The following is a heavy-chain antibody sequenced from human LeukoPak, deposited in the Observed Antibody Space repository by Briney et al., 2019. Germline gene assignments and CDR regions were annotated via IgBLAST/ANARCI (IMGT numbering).Heavy chain of an antibody. Sequence: SVKVSCKASGGTFSGYAISWVRQAPGQGLEWMGGIIPIFGTANYAQKFQGRVTITADESTSTAYMELSSLRSEDTAVYYCARDLGDDYDSSGNYFDYWGQGTLVTVSS. CDR3: ARDLGDDYDSSGNYFDY. V-gene: IGHV1-69*13. D-gene: IGHD3-22*01. CDR2: IIPIFGTA. CDR1: GGTFSGYA. J-gene: IGHJ4*02.